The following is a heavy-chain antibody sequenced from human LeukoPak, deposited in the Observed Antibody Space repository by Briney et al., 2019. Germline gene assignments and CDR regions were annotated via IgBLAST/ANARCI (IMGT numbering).Heavy chain of an antibody. V-gene: IGHV3-23*01. D-gene: IGHD3-22*01. CDR2: ISGSGGHT. CDR1: GFTFSSYA. CDR3: AKFRYHSNDNNYLDFNY. Sequence: GVSLRLSCAASGFTFSSYAMSWVRQAPGKGPEWVSSISGSGGHTYFADSVKGRFTISRDNSKNTLDLQMNSLKVEDTAVYYCAKFRYHSNDNNYLDFNYWGQGTLVTVSS. J-gene: IGHJ4*02.